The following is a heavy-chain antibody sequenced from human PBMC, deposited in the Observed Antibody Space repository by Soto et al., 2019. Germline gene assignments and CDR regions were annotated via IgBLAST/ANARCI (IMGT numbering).Heavy chain of an antibody. CDR3: AVVRNNWFDP. J-gene: IGHJ5*02. Sequence: EVQLVESGGGLVQPGGSLRLSCAASGFTFSSYEMNWVRQAPGKGLEWVSYISSSGSTIYYADSVKGRFTISRDNAKNSLYLQMNSLRAEDTAVYYCAVVRNNWFDPWGQGTLVTVSS. D-gene: IGHD3-10*01. CDR1: GFTFSSYE. V-gene: IGHV3-48*03. CDR2: ISSSGSTI.